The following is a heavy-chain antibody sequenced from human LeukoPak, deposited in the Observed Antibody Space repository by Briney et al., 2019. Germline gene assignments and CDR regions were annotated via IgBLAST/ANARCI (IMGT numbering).Heavy chain of an antibody. CDR3: AKDILENYGPFPH. J-gene: IGHJ3*01. CDR1: GFTLSNYA. CDR2: ISGSGGST. V-gene: IGHV3-23*01. Sequence: PGGSLRLSCAASGFTLSNYAMSWVRQAPGKGLEWVSGISGSGGSTYYADSVKGRFTISRDNSKNTLYLQMNSLRAEDTAVYYCAKDILENYGPFPHWGQGTMVTVSS. D-gene: IGHD3-10*01.